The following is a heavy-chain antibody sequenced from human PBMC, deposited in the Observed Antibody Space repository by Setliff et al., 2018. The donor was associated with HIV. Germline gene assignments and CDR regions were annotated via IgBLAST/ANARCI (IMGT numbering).Heavy chain of an antibody. CDR3: ARHFGISYRSPFDP. D-gene: IGHD3-3*01. Sequence: GESLKISCKSTGYVFTNYWIGWVRQMPGKGLEWMGIISPDDSDTRYSPSFQGQVTISVDKSTSTAYLQWSSLKASDSAIYYCARHFGISYRSPFDPWGQGTLVTVSS. CDR2: ISPDDSDT. CDR1: GYVFTNYW. V-gene: IGHV5-51*01. J-gene: IGHJ5*02.